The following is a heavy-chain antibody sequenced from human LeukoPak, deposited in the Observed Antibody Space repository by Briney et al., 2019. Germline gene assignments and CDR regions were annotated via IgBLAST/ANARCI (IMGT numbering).Heavy chain of an antibody. CDR1: GGSISSYY. Sequence: SETLSLTCTVSGGSISSYYWSWIRQPPGKGLEWIGYIYYSGSTNYNPSLKSRVTISVDTSKNQFSLKLSSVTAADTAVYYCARHRSGWLQSSFDYWGQGTLVTVSS. CDR2: IYYSGST. D-gene: IGHD5-24*01. J-gene: IGHJ4*02. CDR3: ARHRSGWLQSSFDY. V-gene: IGHV4-59*01.